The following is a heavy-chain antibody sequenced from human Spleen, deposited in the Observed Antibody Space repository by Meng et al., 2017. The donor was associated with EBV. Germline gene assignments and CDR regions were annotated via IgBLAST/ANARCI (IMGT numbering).Heavy chain of an antibody. Sequence: QVQLGQSGAEGRKPGSSVKVSCKASGGTYSSHGFSWVRQAPGQGLEWMGALIPIFSAPTYAQMFQGRVTITADDSTTTAYMELNSLRPEDTAVYFCARCSYSSGWYIDFWGQGTLVTVSS. D-gene: IGHD6-19*01. V-gene: IGHV1-69*01. CDR3: ARCSYSSGWYIDF. CDR2: LIPIFSAP. J-gene: IGHJ4*02. CDR1: GGTYSSHG.